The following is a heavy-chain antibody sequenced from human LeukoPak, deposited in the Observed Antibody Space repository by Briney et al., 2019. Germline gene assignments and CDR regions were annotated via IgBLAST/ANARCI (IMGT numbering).Heavy chain of an antibody. CDR2: VSAYNGNT. D-gene: IGHD1-26*01. CDR3: ARLDSGSYYEDFDY. J-gene: IGHJ4*02. V-gene: IGHV1-18*01. Sequence: ASVKVSCKASGYTFTSYGISWVRQAPGQGLEWMGWVSAYNGNTNYAQKLQGRVTMTTDTSTSTAYMELRSLRSDGTAVYYCARLDSGSYYEDFDYWGQGTLVTVSS. CDR1: GYTFTSYG.